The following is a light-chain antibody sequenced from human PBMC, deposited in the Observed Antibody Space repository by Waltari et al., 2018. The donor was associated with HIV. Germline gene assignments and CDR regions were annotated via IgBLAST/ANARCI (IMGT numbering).Light chain of an antibody. J-gene: IGLJ2*01. CDR2: GKN. CDR1: SLRRYH. CDR3: NSRDSSGNHLGV. V-gene: IGLV3-19*01. Sequence: SSELTQDPAVSVALGQTVRITCQGDSLRRYHASWYQQKPGQAPVLVIYGKNNRPSGIPDRFSGSSSGNTASLTITGAQAEDEADYYCNSRDSSGNHLGVFGGGTKLTVL.